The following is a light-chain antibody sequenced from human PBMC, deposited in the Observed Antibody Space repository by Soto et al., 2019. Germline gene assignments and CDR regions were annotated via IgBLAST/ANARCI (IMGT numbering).Light chain of an antibody. V-gene: IGKV1-33*01. J-gene: IGKJ3*01. CDR3: QQDDNLPFT. Sequence: DIQMTQSPSSLSASVGDRVTITCQASQDISNYVNCYQQKPWKAPKLLIYDASNLETRVPSRFSGSGSGTDFTFSISSLQPEDIAAYYCQQDDNLPFTFGPGTKVDIK. CDR2: DAS. CDR1: QDISNY.